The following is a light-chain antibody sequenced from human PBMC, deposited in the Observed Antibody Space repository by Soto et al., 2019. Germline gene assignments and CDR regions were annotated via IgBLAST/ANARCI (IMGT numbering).Light chain of an antibody. J-gene: IGLJ2*01. V-gene: IGLV2-8*01. CDR2: EVS. Sequence: QSALTQPPSASGSPGQSVTISCTGTSSDVGGYNFVSWYQQHPGKAPKLLIYEVSKQPSGVPDRFSGSKSDNTASLTVSGLQAEDEADYYCSSFAGGNNLLFGGGTKLTVL. CDR1: SSDVGGYNF. CDR3: SSFAGGNNLL.